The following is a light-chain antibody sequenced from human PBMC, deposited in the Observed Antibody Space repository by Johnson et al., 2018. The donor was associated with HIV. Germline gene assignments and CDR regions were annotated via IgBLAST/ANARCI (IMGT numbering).Light chain of an antibody. CDR3: ATWDRSLSAGGV. J-gene: IGLJ1*01. CDR1: SSNIGNDS. V-gene: IGLV1-51*02. Sequence: QSVLTQPPSVSAAPGQRVTISCSGSSSNIGNDSVSWYQQLPGTAPELLIYENNKRPSGIPDRFSGSKSGTSATLGITGLQTGDEADYYCATWDRSLSAGGVFGTGTKVTVL. CDR2: ENN.